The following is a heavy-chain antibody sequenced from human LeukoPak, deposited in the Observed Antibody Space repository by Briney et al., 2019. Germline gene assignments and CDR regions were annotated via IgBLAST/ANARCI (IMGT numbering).Heavy chain of an antibody. J-gene: IGHJ4*02. CDR2: ISTSGKTI. CDR1: GLTFSDYY. V-gene: IGHV3-11*01. CDR3: ARIARIATRPHYYFDY. D-gene: IGHD6-6*01. Sequence: GGSLRLSCAASGLTFSDYYMSWIRQAPGKGLEWVSSISTSGKTIYYADSVKGRFTISRDNAKNSLYLQMNSLRAEDTAVCYCARIARIATRPHYYFDYWGQGTLVTVSS.